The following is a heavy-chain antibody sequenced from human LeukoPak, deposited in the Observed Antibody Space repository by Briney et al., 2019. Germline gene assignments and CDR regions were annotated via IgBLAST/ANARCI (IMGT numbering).Heavy chain of an antibody. D-gene: IGHD1-26*01. CDR2: IYYSGST. Sequence: SETLSLTCTVSGGSISSYYWSWIRQPPGKGLEWIGYIYYSGSTNYNPSLKSRVTISVDTSKNQFSLKLSSVTAADTAVYYCARDSGGSYYPRPPFDYWGQGTLVTVSP. V-gene: IGHV4-59*01. CDR3: ARDSGGSYYPRPPFDY. J-gene: IGHJ4*02. CDR1: GGSISSYY.